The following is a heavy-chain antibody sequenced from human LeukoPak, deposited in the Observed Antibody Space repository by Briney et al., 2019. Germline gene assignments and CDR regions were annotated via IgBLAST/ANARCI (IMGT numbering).Heavy chain of an antibody. CDR1: GGSFSGYY. V-gene: IGHV4-34*01. D-gene: IGHD2-15*01. CDR2: INHSGST. J-gene: IGHJ6*03. CDR3: ARTTEGYCRGRSCYSYYYYMDV. Sequence: PSETLSLTCAVYGGSFSGYYWSWIRQPPGKGLEWIGEINHSGSTNYNPSLKSRVTISVDTSKNQFSLKLSSVAAADTAVYYCARTTEGYCRGRSCYSYYYYMDVWGKGTTVTVSS.